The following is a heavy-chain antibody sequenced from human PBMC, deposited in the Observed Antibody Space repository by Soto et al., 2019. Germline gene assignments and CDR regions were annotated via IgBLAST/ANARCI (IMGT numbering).Heavy chain of an antibody. J-gene: IGHJ4*02. CDR1: GLTFSSYS. CDR2: ISSSSSYI. CDR3: AKDRRAGGNSAFYFDF. D-gene: IGHD3-16*01. V-gene: IGHV3-21*04. Sequence: GGSLRLSCAASGLTFSSYSMNWVRQAPGKGLEWVSSISSSSSYIYYADSVKGRFTISRDNSHNTLYLQVHSLTAEDTAVYYCAKDRRAGGNSAFYFDFWGQGAQVTVSS.